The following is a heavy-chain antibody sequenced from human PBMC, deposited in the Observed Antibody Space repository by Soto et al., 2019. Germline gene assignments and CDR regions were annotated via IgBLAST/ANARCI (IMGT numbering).Heavy chain of an antibody. V-gene: IGHV4-59*01. Sequence: TYSVAGGSISDYCWSWIRKTPGKGLEWIGYIYYSGSTNYNPSLKSRVTISVDTSKNQFSLKLSSVTAADTALFFFQRLRGTTIYYNVM. CDR3: QRLRGTTIYYNVM. CDR2: IYYSGST. J-gene: IGHJ6*03. CDR1: GGSISDYC. D-gene: IGHD4-4*01.